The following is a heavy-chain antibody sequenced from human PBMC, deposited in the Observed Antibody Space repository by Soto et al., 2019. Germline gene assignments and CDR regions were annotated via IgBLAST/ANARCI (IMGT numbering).Heavy chain of an antibody. CDR1: ICSLCSNSYY. Sequence: SETMYNTCTAGICSLCSNSYYWAWIRQPQGKGLEWIGSIYYSGSTYYNPSLKSRVTVSVDTSKNQFSLKLSSVTAADTAVYYCARHPSDFWFDPWGQGTLVTVS. V-gene: IGHV4-39*01. J-gene: IGHJ5*02. CDR3: ARHPSDFWFDP. D-gene: IGHD2-21*02. CDR2: IYYSGST.